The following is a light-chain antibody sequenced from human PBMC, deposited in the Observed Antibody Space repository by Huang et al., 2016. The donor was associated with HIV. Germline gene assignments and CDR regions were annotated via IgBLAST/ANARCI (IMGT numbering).Light chain of an antibody. CDR2: GAS. Sequence: EIVLTQSPGTLSLSPGERATLSCRASQSVSSSYLAWYQQKPGQAPRLLIYGASSRGTGIPDRFSGRGSGTDFTLTISRLEPEDFAVYYCQHYGTSRGTFGQGTKLELK. CDR3: QHYGTSRGT. J-gene: IGKJ2*01. CDR1: QSVSSSY. V-gene: IGKV3-20*01.